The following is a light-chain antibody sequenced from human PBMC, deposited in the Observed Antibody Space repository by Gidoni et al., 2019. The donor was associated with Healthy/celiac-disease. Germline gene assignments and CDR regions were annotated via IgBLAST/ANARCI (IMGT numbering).Light chain of an antibody. CDR2: AAS. CDR1: QGISSY. J-gene: IGKJ1*01. CDR3: QQYYSYPQT. V-gene: IGKV1-8*01. Sequence: PSSLSASTGDRVTITCRASQGISSYLAWYQQKPGKAPKLLIYAASTLQSGVPSRFSGSGSGTDFTLTISCLQSEDFATYYCQQYYSYPQTFGQGTKVEIK.